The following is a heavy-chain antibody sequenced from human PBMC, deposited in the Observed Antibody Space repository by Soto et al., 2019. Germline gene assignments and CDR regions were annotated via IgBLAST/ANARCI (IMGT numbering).Heavy chain of an antibody. CDR1: EFTISGSA. CDR3: TRHARSNEHRRSYYYGSGSYYSSDY. V-gene: IGHV3-73*01. D-gene: IGHD3-10*01. CDR2: IRSKANSYAT. Sequence: LRHSCGVAEFTISGSAMHRVRQASGKGLEWVGRIRSKANSYATAYAASVKGRFTISRDDSKNTAYLQMNSLKTEDTAVYYCTRHARSNEHRRSYYYGSGSYYSSDYWGQGTLVTVSS. J-gene: IGHJ4*02.